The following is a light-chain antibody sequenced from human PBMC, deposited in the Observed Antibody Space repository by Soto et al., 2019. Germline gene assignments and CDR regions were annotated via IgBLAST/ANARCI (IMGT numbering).Light chain of an antibody. V-gene: IGLV2-23*02. Sequence: QSALTQPASVSGSPGQSITISCTGTSSDVGSYNLVSWYQQYPGKAPKLMIYEVSKRPSGVSNRFSGSKSGNTASLTISGLQPEDEADYYCCSYAGRSTPYVFGTGTKVTVL. CDR3: CSYAGRSTPYV. J-gene: IGLJ1*01. CDR2: EVS. CDR1: SSDVGSYNL.